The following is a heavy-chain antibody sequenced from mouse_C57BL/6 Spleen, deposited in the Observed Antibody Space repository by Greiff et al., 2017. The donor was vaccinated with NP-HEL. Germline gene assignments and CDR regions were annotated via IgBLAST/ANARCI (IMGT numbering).Heavy chain of an antibody. Sequence: QVQQQSGAELVRPGASVKLSCKASGYTFTDYYINWVKQRPGQGLEWIARIYPGSGNTYYNEKFKGKATLTAEKSSSTAYMQLSSLTSEDSAVYFCARLDYYGTDYYAMDYWGQGTSVTVSS. J-gene: IGHJ4*01. CDR3: ARLDYYGTDYYAMDY. CDR2: IYPGSGNT. V-gene: IGHV1-76*01. CDR1: GYTFTDYY. D-gene: IGHD1-1*01.